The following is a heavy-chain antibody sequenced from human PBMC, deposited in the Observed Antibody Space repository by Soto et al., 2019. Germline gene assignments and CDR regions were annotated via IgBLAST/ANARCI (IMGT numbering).Heavy chain of an antibody. J-gene: IGHJ4*02. CDR2: IYYSGST. CDR1: GGSVSSGSYY. V-gene: IGHV4-61*01. Sequence: LTCTVSGGSVSSGSYYWSWIRQPPGKGLEWIGYIYYSGSTNYNPSLKSRVTISVDTSKNQFSLKLSSVTAADTAVYYCARGLWLNYWGQGTLVTVSS. CDR3: ARGLWLNY. D-gene: IGHD3-10*01.